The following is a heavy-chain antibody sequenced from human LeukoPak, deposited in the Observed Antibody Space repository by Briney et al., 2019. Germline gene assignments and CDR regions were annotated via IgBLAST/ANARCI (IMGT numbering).Heavy chain of an antibody. CDR3: AKDCLSGGSGAHGWFDP. J-gene: IGHJ5*02. V-gene: IGHV3-23*01. D-gene: IGHD3-10*01. Sequence: PGGSLRLSCAASGFTFSSYAMSWVRQAPGKGLEWVSAISGSGGSTYYADSVKGRFTISRDNSKNTLYLQMNSLRAEDTAVYYCAKDCLSGGSGAHGWFDPWGQGTLVTVSS. CDR1: GFTFSSYA. CDR2: ISGSGGST.